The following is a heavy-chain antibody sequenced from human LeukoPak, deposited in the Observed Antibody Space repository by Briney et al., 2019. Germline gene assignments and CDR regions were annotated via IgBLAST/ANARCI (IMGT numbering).Heavy chain of an antibody. D-gene: IGHD3-22*01. CDR2: IYSGGST. Sequence: GGSLRLSCAASGFTVSSNYMSWVRQAPGKGLEWVSIIYSGGSTFYADSVKGRFTISRDNSKNTLYLQMNSLRAEDTAVYYCARDYYDNSGYPVYYDYWGRGTLVTVSS. CDR1: GFTVSSNY. V-gene: IGHV3-53*01. J-gene: IGHJ4*02. CDR3: ARDYYDNSGYPVYYDY.